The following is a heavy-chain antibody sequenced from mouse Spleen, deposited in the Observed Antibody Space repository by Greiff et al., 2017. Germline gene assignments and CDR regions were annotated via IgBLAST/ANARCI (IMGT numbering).Heavy chain of an antibody. J-gene: IGHJ1*01. CDR2: IWGDGST. CDR3: AKPAYDYDGPYWYFDV. Sequence: QVQLVESGPGLVAPSQSLSITCTVSGFSLTSYGVSWVRQPPGKGLEWLGVIWGDGSTNYHSALISRLSISKDNSKSQVFLKLNSLQTDDTATYYCAKPAYDYDGPYWYFDVWGAGTTVTVSS. V-gene: IGHV2-3*01. CDR1: GFSLTSYG. D-gene: IGHD2-4*01.